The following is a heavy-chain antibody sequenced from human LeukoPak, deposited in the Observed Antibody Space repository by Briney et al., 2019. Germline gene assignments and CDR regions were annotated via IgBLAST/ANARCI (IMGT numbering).Heavy chain of an antibody. CDR2: ISWDGGST. V-gene: IGHV3-43D*03. CDR1: GFTFDDYA. J-gene: IGHJ6*04. CDR3: AKGPRYNKSIYYFPLDV. D-gene: IGHD1-14*01. Sequence: PGGSLRLSCAASGFTFDDYAMHWARQTAGKGLEWVSLISWDGGSTYYADSVKGRFTISRDNSRNSLYLQMNTLRSEDAAVYYCAKGPRYNKSIYYFPLDVWGKGTTVTVSS.